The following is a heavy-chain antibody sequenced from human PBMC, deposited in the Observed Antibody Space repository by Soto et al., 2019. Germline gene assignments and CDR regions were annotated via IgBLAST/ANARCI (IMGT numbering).Heavy chain of an antibody. D-gene: IGHD6-6*01. V-gene: IGHV1-18*01. Sequence: ASVKVSRKGSGYTFTSYVISWVRQAPGEGLEWMGGISAYNGNTNYAQKLQGRVTMTTNTSTSTAYMELRSLRSDYTAVYYCAKSRTGRYSSSYYDYWGQGTLVTVSS. CDR1: GYTFTSYV. CDR3: AKSRTGRYSSSYYDY. J-gene: IGHJ4*02. CDR2: ISAYNGNT.